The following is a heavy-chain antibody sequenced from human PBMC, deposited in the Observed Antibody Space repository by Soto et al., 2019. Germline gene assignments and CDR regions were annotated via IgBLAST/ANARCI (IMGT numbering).Heavy chain of an antibody. Sequence: SETLSLTCAVSGGSISSSNWWSWVRPTPGTGLEWIGEVYHTGSTKYNPSLKSRVTIALDTSKNQFSLKLTSVTAADTAVYYCATALNPPYDILTANPDHYGMDVWGQGTTVTVSS. D-gene: IGHD3-9*01. CDR3: ATALNPPYDILTANPDHYGMDV. CDR2: VYHTGST. CDR1: GGSISSSNW. J-gene: IGHJ6*02. V-gene: IGHV4-4*02.